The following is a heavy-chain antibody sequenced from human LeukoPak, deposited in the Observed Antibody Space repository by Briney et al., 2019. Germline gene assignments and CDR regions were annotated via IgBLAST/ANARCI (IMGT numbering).Heavy chain of an antibody. CDR2: INHSGSP. V-gene: IGHV4-34*01. J-gene: IGHJ4*02. CDR3: ARGGDPVGVSYGLGY. CDR1: GGSFSGYY. D-gene: IGHD1-26*01. Sequence: SETLSLTCAVYGGSFSGYYWSWIRQPPGKGLEWIGEINHSGSPNYNPSIKRLVTILVDKSNNQFLLNLMSVAAADTAVYYCARGGDPVGVSYGLGYWGQGTLVTVSS.